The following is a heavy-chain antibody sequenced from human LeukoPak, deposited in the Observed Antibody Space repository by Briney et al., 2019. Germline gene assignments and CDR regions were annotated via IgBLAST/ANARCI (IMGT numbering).Heavy chain of an antibody. V-gene: IGHV4-61*02. CDR3: ARESMATIDFDY. CDR1: GGSISSGSYY. J-gene: IGHJ4*02. D-gene: IGHD5-24*01. CDR2: IYTSGST. Sequence: SETLSLSCTVSGGSISSGSYYWSWIRQPAGKGLEWIGRIYTSGSTNYNPSLKSRVTISVDTSKNQFSLKLSSVTAADTAVYYCARESMATIDFDYWGQGTLVTVSS.